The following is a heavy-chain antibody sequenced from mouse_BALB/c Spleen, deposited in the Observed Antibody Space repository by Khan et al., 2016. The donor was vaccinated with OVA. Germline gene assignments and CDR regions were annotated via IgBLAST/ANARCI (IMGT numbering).Heavy chain of an antibody. CDR1: GYTFTDFT. V-gene: IGHV1S137*01. CDR3: KGGGGGNRFAY. J-gene: IGHJ3*01. CDR2: ISTYYGDA. Sequence: QVQLQQSGAELVRPGVSVKISCKGSGYTFTDFTMHWVKQSHAKSLEWIGVISTYYGDATYNQKFKGKATMTVDKASSTAYMELASLTSEDSAIFCCKGGGGGNRFAYWGQGTLVTVSA.